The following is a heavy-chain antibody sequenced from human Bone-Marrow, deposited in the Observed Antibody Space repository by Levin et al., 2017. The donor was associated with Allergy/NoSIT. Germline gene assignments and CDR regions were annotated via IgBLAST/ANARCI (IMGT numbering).Heavy chain of an antibody. J-gene: IGHJ5*02. CDR2: IKQDGSEI. CDR3: ARSPLWLGESYES. Sequence: GGSLRLSCAASGFSFRSYWMSWVRQAPGKGLEWVANIKQDGSEIHYLDSVKGRFTVSRDNAKDSLYLQMNTLRAEDTAVYYCARSPLWLGESYESWGQGTLVIVSS. CDR1: GFSFRSYW. V-gene: IGHV3-7*01. D-gene: IGHD3-10*01.